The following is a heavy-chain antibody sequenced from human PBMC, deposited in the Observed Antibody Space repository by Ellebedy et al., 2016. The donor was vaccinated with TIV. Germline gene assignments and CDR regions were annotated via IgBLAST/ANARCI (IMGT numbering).Heavy chain of an antibody. D-gene: IGHD2-15*01. J-gene: IGHJ6*02. CDR2: INPDGTKK. V-gene: IGHV3-7*01. CDR3: TTTYCSGGSCYSAYGRDYYYGMDV. CDR1: GFTFSNYA. Sequence: GESLKISCAASGFTFSNYAMSWVRRSPGKGLEWVAFINPDGTKKFYVDSVKGRFTISRDNAKNSLYLQVNTLGGEDTAVYYCTTTYCSGGSCYSAYGRDYYYGMDVWGQGTTVTVSS.